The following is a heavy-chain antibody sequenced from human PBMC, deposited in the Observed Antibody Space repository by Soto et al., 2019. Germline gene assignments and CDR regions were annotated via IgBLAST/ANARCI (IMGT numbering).Heavy chain of an antibody. CDR1: GYTFTGYY. CDR3: ARVHPPGTHFDY. D-gene: IGHD1-1*01. Sequence: QVQLVQSGAEVKKPGASVKVSCKASGYTFTGYYMHWVRQAPGQGLEWMGWINPIFGTANYAQKFQGRVTITADESTSTAYMELSSLRSEDTAVYYCARVHPPGTHFDYWGQGTLVTVSS. J-gene: IGHJ4*02. CDR2: INPIFGTA. V-gene: IGHV1-69*01.